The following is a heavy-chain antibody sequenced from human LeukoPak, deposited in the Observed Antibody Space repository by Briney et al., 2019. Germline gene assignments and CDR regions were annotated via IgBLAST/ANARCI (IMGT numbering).Heavy chain of an antibody. J-gene: IGHJ5*02. CDR1: GYTFTNYA. CDR2: INAANGNT. Sequence: GASVKVSCKASGYTFTNYAMHWVRQAPGQRLEWMGWINAANGNTKYSQKFQGRVTITRDTSASTAYMELSSLRSEDTAVYYCARATYYDFWSSLDPWGQGTLVTVSS. V-gene: IGHV1-3*01. D-gene: IGHD3-3*01. CDR3: ARATYYDFWSSLDP.